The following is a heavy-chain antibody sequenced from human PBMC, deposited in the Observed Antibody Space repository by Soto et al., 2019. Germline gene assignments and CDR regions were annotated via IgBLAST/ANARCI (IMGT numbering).Heavy chain of an antibody. V-gene: IGHV4-34*01. D-gene: IGHD6-19*01. CDR2: INHSGST. J-gene: IGHJ4*02. Sequence: SETLSLTCAVYGGSFSGYYWSWIRDPPGKGLEWIGEINHSGSTNYNPSLKSRVTISVDTSKNQFSLKLSSVTAADTAVYYCARGLDGIAVAGDPFDYWGQGTLVTVSS. CDR1: GGSFSGYY. CDR3: ARGLDGIAVAGDPFDY.